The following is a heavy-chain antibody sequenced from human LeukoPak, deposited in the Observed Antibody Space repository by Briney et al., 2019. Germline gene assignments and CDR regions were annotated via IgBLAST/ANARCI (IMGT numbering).Heavy chain of an antibody. CDR1: GFTFSSYE. V-gene: IGHV3-48*03. CDR2: ISSSGTTI. CDR3: ARVEDYYDSSGYLY. D-gene: IGHD3-22*01. Sequence: GGSLRLSCAASGFTFSSYEMIWVRQAPGKGLGWISYISSSGTTIYYADSVKGRFTISRDNAKNSLYLQMNSLRAEDTAVYYCARVEDYYDSSGYLYWGQGTLVTVSS. J-gene: IGHJ4*02.